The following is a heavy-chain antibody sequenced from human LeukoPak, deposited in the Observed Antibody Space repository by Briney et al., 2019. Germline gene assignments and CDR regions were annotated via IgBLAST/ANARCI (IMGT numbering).Heavy chain of an antibody. J-gene: IGHJ4*02. Sequence: EASVKVSCKASGYTFTGYYMHWVRQAPGQGLEWMGIINPSGGSTSYAQKFQGRVTMTRDMSTSTVYMELSSLRSEDTAVYYCARVRRGESSSYIIDYWGQGTLVTVSS. D-gene: IGHD6-13*01. V-gene: IGHV1-46*01. CDR2: INPSGGST. CDR1: GYTFTGYY. CDR3: ARVRRGESSSYIIDY.